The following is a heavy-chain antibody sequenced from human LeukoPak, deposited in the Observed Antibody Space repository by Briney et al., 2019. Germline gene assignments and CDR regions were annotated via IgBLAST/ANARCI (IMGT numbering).Heavy chain of an antibody. Sequence: SETLSLTCTVSGGSISSSSYYWGWIRQPPGKGLEWIGSIYYSGSTNYNPSLKSRFTISVDTSKNQFSLKLGSVTAADTAVYYCASVYSSSPWYYYYMDVWGKGTTVTVSS. CDR2: IYYSGST. CDR3: ASVYSSSPWYYYYMDV. D-gene: IGHD6-13*01. CDR1: GGSISSSSYY. J-gene: IGHJ6*03. V-gene: IGHV4-39*07.